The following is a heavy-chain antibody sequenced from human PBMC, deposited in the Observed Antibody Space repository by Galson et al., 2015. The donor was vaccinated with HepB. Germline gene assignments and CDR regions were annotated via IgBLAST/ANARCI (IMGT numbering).Heavy chain of an antibody. Sequence: QSGAEVKKPGASVKVSCKASGYTFTSYYMHWVRQAPGQGLEWMGIINPSGGSTSYAQKFQGRVTMTRDTSTSTAYMELSSLRSEDTAVYYCARSHERIAARGATPYNWFDPWGQGTLVTVSS. CDR3: ARSHERIAARGATPYNWFDP. J-gene: IGHJ5*02. CDR2: INPSGGST. CDR1: GYTFTSYY. V-gene: IGHV1-46*01. D-gene: IGHD6-6*01.